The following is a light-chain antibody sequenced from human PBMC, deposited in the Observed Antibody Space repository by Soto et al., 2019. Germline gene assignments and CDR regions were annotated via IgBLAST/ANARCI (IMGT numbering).Light chain of an antibody. CDR1: QSLVSSDGNTY. V-gene: IGKV2-30*01. Sequence: DVVMTQSPVSLPVTLGQPASISCRSSQSLVSSDGNTYLNWFQQRPGQSPRRLIYRVSNRDSGVPDRFSGSVSGSDFTLKISRVEAEDVGVYYCMQGTHWPQTFGQGTRVEIK. CDR3: MQGTHWPQT. CDR2: RVS. J-gene: IGKJ1*01.